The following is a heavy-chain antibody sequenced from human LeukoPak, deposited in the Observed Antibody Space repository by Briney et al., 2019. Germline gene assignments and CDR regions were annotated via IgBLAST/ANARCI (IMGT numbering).Heavy chain of an antibody. Sequence: SETLSLTCCVSIGSISSSKWWSWVRQSPVKGLEWIGEIYLYGTTNYNPSFTSRVTMSVDRSRNQFSLKLTSVTAADTAVYYCARQKWEQQGRDYYFNGLYVWGPGTTVIVSS. CDR2: IYLYGTT. D-gene: IGHD1/OR15-1a*01. CDR3: ARQKWEQQGRDYYFNGLYV. J-gene: IGHJ6*02. V-gene: IGHV4-4*02. CDR1: IGSISSSKW.